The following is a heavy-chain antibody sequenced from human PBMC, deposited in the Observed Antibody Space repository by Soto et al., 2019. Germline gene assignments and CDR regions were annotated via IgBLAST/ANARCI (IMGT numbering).Heavy chain of an antibody. J-gene: IGHJ4*02. CDR2: VYHNGNT. CDR1: DGSINNGDW. Sequence: QVQLQESGTGLVEPSGTLSLTCNVYDGSINNGDWCSWVRQPPGKGLEWIGEVYHNGNTNYNASLKSRVTVSVDKSRNQFSLGLTSVTPADTAVYYCATRGIVGPIYWGQGTLVTVSS. D-gene: IGHD1-26*01. V-gene: IGHV4-4*02. CDR3: ATRGIVGPIY.